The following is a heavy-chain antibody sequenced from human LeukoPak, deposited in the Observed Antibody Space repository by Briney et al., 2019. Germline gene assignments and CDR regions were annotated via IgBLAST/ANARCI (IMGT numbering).Heavy chain of an antibody. CDR3: AKEGPRWVAATHRYYGMDV. CDR1: GFTFSSYG. J-gene: IGHJ6*02. CDR2: ISHDGSNK. D-gene: IGHD2-15*01. Sequence: GRSLRLSCAASGFTFSSYGMHWVRQAPGKGLEWVAVISHDGSNKYYADSVKGRFTISRDNSKNTLYLQMNSLRAEDTAVYYCAKEGPRWVAATHRYYGMDVWGQGTTVTVSS. V-gene: IGHV3-30*18.